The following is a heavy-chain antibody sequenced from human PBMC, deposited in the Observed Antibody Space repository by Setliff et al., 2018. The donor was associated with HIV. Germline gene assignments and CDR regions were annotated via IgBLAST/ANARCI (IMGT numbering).Heavy chain of an antibody. Sequence: SETLSLTCIVSGAPISSGTWSWVRQPPGKGLEWIGEIYHTGSTNYNPSLKSRVTISVDTSKNQFSLKLSSVTAADTAVYYCARERKSGIAAAGTGRVFDYWGQGTLVTVSS. CDR3: ARERKSGIAAAGTGRVFDY. CDR2: IYHTGST. V-gene: IGHV4-4*02. CDR1: GAPISSGTW. J-gene: IGHJ4*02. D-gene: IGHD6-13*01.